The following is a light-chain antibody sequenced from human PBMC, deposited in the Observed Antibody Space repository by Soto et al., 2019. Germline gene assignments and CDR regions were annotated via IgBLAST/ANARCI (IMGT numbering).Light chain of an antibody. Sequence: QSVLTQPASVSGSPGQSITISCTGTSSDVGGYNYVSWYQQHPGKVPKLMIYDVTNRPSGISNRFSASKSGNRASLTISGLQAEDEADYYCSSYTSSSTYVFGTGTKVTVL. V-gene: IGLV2-14*01. J-gene: IGLJ1*01. CDR1: SSDVGGYNY. CDR2: DVT. CDR3: SSYTSSSTYV.